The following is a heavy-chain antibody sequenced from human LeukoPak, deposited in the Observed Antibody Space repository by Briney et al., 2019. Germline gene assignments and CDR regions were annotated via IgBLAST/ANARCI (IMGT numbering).Heavy chain of an antibody. CDR3: ARGSSSGWYYSHMDV. Sequence: GGSLRLSCAASGFTFSDYNMRWIRQAPGKGLEWVSSISRSGSTKYYADSVKGRFTISRDNAKNSLFLQMNSLRAEDTAVYYCARGSSSGWYYSHMDVWGKGTTVIVSS. J-gene: IGHJ6*03. V-gene: IGHV3-11*01. CDR1: GFTFSDYN. D-gene: IGHD6-19*01. CDR2: ISRSGSTK.